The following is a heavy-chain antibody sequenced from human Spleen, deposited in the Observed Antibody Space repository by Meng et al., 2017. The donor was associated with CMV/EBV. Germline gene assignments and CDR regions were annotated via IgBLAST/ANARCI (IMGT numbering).Heavy chain of an antibody. Sequence: GESLKISCAASGFTFNTYNMNWVRQAPGKGLEWVSSISSSGTYIYHADSVRGRFTIPRDDAENPLYLQMSSLRVEHTAVYYCARDSGAGSYQPYYYGLDVWGQGTTVTVSS. CDR1: GFTFNTYN. J-gene: IGHJ6*02. CDR3: ARDSGAGSYQPYYYGLDV. CDR2: ISSSGTYI. V-gene: IGHV3-21*01. D-gene: IGHD3-10*01.